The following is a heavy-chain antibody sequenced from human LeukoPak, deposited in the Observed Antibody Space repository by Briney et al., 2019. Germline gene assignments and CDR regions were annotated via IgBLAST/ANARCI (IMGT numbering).Heavy chain of an antibody. Sequence: PGGSLRLSCAASGFTFSSYEMNWVRQAPGKGLEWVSYISSSGSTIYYADSVKGRFTISRDNSKNTLYLQMNSLGAEDTAVYYCAKDKYADYYYYMDVWGKGTTVTVSS. V-gene: IGHV3-48*03. D-gene: IGHD2-8*01. CDR1: GFTFSSYE. J-gene: IGHJ6*03. CDR3: AKDKYADYYYYMDV. CDR2: ISSSGSTI.